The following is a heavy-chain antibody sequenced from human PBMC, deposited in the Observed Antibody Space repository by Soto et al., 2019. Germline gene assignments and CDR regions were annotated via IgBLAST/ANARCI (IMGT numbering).Heavy chain of an antibody. CDR3: VITNFGELTHFDF. Sequence: PGESLKISCKAICYTFTNYWIGWLRQTPGKGLEWMGVIFPGDSDTRYNPSFEGQVTVSADESISTAYLQWNTLKASDTAMYYCVITNFGELTHFDFWGQGTRVRISS. CDR2: IFPGDSDT. V-gene: IGHV5-51*01. D-gene: IGHD3-10*01. J-gene: IGHJ4*02. CDR1: CYTFTNYW.